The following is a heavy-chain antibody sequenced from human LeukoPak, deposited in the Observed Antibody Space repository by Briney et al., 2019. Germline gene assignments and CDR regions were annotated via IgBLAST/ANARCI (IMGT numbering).Heavy chain of an antibody. CDR2: ISWNSGSI. J-gene: IGHJ4*02. V-gene: IGHV3-9*01. CDR1: GFTFDDYA. D-gene: IGHD3-16*01. CDR3: AKGGLGVFRNPFDY. Sequence: PGGSLRLSCAASGFTFDDYAMHWVRQAPGRGLEWVSGISWNSGSIDYADSVKGRFTISRDNAKNSLYLQMNSLRAEDTALYYCAKGGLGVFRNPFDYWGQGTLVTVSS.